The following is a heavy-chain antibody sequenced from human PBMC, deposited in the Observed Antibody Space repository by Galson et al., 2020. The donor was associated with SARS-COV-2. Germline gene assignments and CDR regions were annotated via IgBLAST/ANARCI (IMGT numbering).Heavy chain of an antibody. CDR3: ARQGWLRGKVEY. V-gene: IGHV4-39*01. Sequence: SETLSLTCTVSGGSISSSSYYRGWIRQPPGKGLEWIGSIYYSGSTYYNPSLKSRVTISVDTSKNQFSLKLSSVTAADTAVYYCARQGWLRGKVEYWGQGTLVIVAA. CDR1: GGSISSSSYY. D-gene: IGHD5-12*01. J-gene: IGHJ4*02. CDR2: IYYSGST.